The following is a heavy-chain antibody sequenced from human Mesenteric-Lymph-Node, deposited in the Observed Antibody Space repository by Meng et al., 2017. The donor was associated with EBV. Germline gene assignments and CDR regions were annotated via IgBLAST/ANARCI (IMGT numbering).Heavy chain of an antibody. D-gene: IGHD3-16*01. CDR1: GDSISSTDTW. CDR2: IFHAGNT. V-gene: IGHV4-4*02. CDR3: ARGSHYTWDV. Sequence: QVPFEGACPALVEPSATLSPTRGFSGDSISSTDTWWSWVRQPPGKGLEWIGEIFHAGNTNYNPSLKRQVTMSVDTSKNQFSLNLSSVTAADSAVYYCARGSHYTWDVWGQGTLVTVSS. J-gene: IGHJ4*02.